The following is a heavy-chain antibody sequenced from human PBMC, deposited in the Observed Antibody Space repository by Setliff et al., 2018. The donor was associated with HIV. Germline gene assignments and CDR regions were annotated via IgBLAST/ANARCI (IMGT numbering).Heavy chain of an antibody. Sequence: PSETLSLTCTLNGVPLSDYYWNWIRQSPGKGLEWIVEVNHNGNINYNPSLKSRVTVSVDTSKTQYSLKMISVTAADTAVYYCARDFVHLTNYYDSDRYVYWGQGTLVTVSS. CDR2: VNHNGNI. CDR1: GVPLSDYY. CDR3: ARDFVHLTNYYDSDRYVY. J-gene: IGHJ4*02. D-gene: IGHD3-22*01. V-gene: IGHV4-34*01.